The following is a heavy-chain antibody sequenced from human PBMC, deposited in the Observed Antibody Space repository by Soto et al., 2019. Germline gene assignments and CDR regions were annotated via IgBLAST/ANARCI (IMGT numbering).Heavy chain of an antibody. V-gene: IGHV1-8*02. D-gene: IGHD1-20*01. CDR2: MTPNSGNT. Sequence: QVQLMQSGAEVRKPGASVKVSCRASGYTFTDYDINWVRQATGQGLEWLGWMTPNSGNTGYALKFQGRVTLTRDISRSTAYMELSSLTSGDTAVYYCARNLYNTGDFDYWGQGTLVTVSS. J-gene: IGHJ4*02. CDR1: GYTFTDYD. CDR3: ARNLYNTGDFDY.